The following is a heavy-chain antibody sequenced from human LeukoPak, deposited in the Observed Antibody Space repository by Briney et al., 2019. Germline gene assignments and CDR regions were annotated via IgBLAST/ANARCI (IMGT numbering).Heavy chain of an antibody. J-gene: IGHJ6*02. CDR3: AKVRSPLEYYYAMDV. D-gene: IGHD1-1*01. CDR1: GFTFSRYG. CDR2: ISYDGSNK. Sequence: GGSLRLSCAASGFTFSRYGMQWVRQAPGKGLEWVAIISYDGSNKFYADSVKGRFTISRDNSKNTLSLLMNSLRAEDTAVFYCAKVRSPLEYYYAMDVWGQGTTATVS. V-gene: IGHV3-30*18.